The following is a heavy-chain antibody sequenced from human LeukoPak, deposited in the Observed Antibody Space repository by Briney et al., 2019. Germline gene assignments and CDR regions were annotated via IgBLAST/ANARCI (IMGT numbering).Heavy chain of an antibody. CDR3: ARAQVGAPTDL. CDR2: IHGDGDNI. D-gene: IGHD1-26*01. J-gene: IGHJ5*02. Sequence: GGSLRLSCAASGFPFSSYAMYWVRQAPGKGLVWVARIHGDGDNISYADSVRGRFTISRDNAKDTLYLHMNSLRPEDTAVYYCARAQVGAPTDLWGQGTLVTASS. CDR1: GFPFSSYA. V-gene: IGHV3-74*01.